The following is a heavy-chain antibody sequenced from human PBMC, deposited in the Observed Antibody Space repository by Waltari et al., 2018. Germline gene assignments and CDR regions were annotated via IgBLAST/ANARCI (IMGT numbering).Heavy chain of an antibody. CDR1: GGSISSGSYY. J-gene: IGHJ4*02. CDR2: IYTSGRT. D-gene: IGHD6-19*01. V-gene: IGHV4-61*02. CDR3: ARDDPDSSGWYPLFDY. Sequence: QVQLQESGPGLVKPSQTLSLTCTVSGGSISSGSYYWSWIRQPAGKGLEWIGRIYTSGRTNYNPSLKSRVTISVDTSKNQFSLKLSSVTAADTAVYYCARDDPDSSGWYPLFDYWGQGTLVTVSS.